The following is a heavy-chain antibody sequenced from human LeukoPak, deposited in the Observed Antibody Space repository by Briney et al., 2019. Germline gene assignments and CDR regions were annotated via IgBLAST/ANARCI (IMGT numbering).Heavy chain of an antibody. J-gene: IGHJ5*02. CDR1: GGSFSGYY. V-gene: IGHV4-34*01. D-gene: IGHD3-10*01. CDR3: ASDTYYYGSGSPNNWFDP. Sequence: KASETLSLTCAVYGGSFSGYYWSWIRQPPGKGLEWIGEINHSGSTNYNPSLKSRVTISVDTSKNQFSLKLSSVTAADTAVYYCASDTYYYGSGSPNNWFDPWGQGTLVTVSS. CDR2: INHSGST.